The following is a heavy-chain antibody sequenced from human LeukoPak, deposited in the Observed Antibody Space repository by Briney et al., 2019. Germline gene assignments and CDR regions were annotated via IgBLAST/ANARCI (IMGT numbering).Heavy chain of an antibody. Sequence: SETLSLTCTVSGGSISSYYWSWIRQPPGKGLEWIGYIYSSGSTNYSPSLKSRVTISVDTSKNQFSLKLYSVTAADTAVYYCARRYSGYGNAFDIWGQGTMVTISS. CDR1: GGSISSYY. V-gene: IGHV4-59*08. CDR3: ARRYSGYGNAFDI. J-gene: IGHJ3*02. CDR2: IYSSGST. D-gene: IGHD5-12*01.